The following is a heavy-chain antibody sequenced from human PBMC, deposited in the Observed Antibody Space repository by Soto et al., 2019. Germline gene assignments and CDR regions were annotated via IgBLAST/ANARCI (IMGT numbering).Heavy chain of an antibody. CDR3: ARHLVGSVTRGRDWLDP. V-gene: IGHV4-39*01. CDR1: GGSTSSSDHY. CDR2: IYFSGNT. D-gene: IGHD6-19*01. J-gene: IGHJ5*02. Sequence: LSLTCTVSGGSTSSSDHYWGWIRQPPGKGLEWIGSIYFSGNTYYNPSVRSRVTISVDTSKNQFSLKLSSVTAADTAVYYCARHLVGSVTRGRDWLDPWGQGTLVTVSS.